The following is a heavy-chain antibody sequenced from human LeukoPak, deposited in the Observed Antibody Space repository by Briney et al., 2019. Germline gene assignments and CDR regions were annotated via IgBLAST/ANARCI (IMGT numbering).Heavy chain of an antibody. J-gene: IGHJ4*02. V-gene: IGHV1-2*02. CDR3: ARERNSSSSSALGY. CDR1: GYTFTGYY. D-gene: IGHD6-6*01. Sequence: ASVKVSCKASGYTFTGYYMHWVRQAPGQGLEWMGWINPNSGGTNYAQKFQGRVTMTRDTSVSTAYMELSRLRSDDTAVYYCARERNSSSSSALGYWGQGTLVTVSS. CDR2: INPNSGGT.